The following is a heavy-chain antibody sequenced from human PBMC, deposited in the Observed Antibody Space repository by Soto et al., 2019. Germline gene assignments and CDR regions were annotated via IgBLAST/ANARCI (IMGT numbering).Heavy chain of an antibody. J-gene: IGHJ3*02. Sequence: LRLSCAASGFTFSTYVMHWVRQAPGKGLEWVAVIWYDGSNKYYADSVKGRFTISRDNSKNTLYLQMNSLRAEDTAVYYCASLSDAFDIWGQGTMVTVSS. CDR3: ASLSDAFDI. CDR1: GFTFSTYV. CDR2: IWYDGSNK. V-gene: IGHV3-33*01.